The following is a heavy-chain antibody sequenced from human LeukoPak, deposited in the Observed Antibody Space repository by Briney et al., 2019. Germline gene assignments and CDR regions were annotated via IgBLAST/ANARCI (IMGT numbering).Heavy chain of an antibody. CDR2: IYYSGST. Sequence: SQTLSLTCTVSGGSISSGGYYWSWIRQPPGKGLEWIGYIYYSGSTYYNPSLKSRVTMSVDTSKNQFSLKLSSVTAADTAVYYCARGCSSTSCYTRDAFDIWGQGTMVTVSS. V-gene: IGHV4-30-4*08. CDR1: GGSISSGGYY. J-gene: IGHJ3*02. CDR3: ARGCSSTSCYTRDAFDI. D-gene: IGHD2-2*02.